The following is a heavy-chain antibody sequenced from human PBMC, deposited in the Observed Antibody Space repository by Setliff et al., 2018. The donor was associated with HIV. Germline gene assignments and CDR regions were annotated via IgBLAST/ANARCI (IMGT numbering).Heavy chain of an antibody. Sequence: TLSLTCSVSGGSLSSRSYYWSWIRQPAGKGLEWIGHIHTSGDTDYSPSLNSRVTISIDTSKKQFSLKLSSVTAADTAMYYCARRESYYDILTGPAFDAFDIWGQGTMVTVSS. CDR2: IHTSGDT. V-gene: IGHV4-61*09. CDR1: GGSLSSRSYY. CDR3: ARRESYYDILTGPAFDAFDI. J-gene: IGHJ3*02. D-gene: IGHD3-9*01.